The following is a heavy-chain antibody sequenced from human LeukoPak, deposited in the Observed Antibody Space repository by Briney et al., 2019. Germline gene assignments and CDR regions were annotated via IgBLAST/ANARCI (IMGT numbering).Heavy chain of an antibody. CDR2: IYYSGST. J-gene: IGHJ4*02. CDR3: ARGRYFDWPPAPYFDY. D-gene: IGHD3-9*01. V-gene: IGHV4-61*01. CDR1: GGSVSSGSYY. Sequence: SETLSLTCTVSGGSVSSGSYYWSWIRQPPGKGLEWIGYIYYSGSTNYNPSLKSRVTISVDTSKNQFSLKLSSVTAADTAVYYCARGRYFDWPPAPYFDYWGQGTLVTVSS.